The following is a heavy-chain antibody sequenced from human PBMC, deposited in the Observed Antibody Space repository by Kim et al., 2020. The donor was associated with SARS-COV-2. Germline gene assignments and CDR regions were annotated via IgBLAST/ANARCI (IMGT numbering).Heavy chain of an antibody. V-gene: IGHV3-30*02. J-gene: IGHJ6*02. D-gene: IGHD5-12*01. Sequence: LKDRFTVSRDYSKNTLYLQMNSLTAEDTAVYYCAKHGYIFELYTYSGMDLWGQGTTVTVSS. CDR3: AKHGYIFELYTYSGMDL.